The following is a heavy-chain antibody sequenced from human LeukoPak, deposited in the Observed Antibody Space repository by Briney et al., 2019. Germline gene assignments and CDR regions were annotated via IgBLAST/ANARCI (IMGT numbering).Heavy chain of an antibody. J-gene: IGHJ6*02. Sequence: GGSLRLSCAASGFIFNDYAMSWVRQVPGKGLECVSVISVSGGKTYYADSVKGRFTISRDTSKTTISLQMNSLRVEDSAVYYCARTRTSSGWYRVVYYYGMDVWGQGTTVTVSS. D-gene: IGHD6-19*01. CDR2: ISVSGGKT. CDR3: ARTRTSSGWYRVVYYYGMDV. CDR1: GFIFNDYA. V-gene: IGHV3-23*01.